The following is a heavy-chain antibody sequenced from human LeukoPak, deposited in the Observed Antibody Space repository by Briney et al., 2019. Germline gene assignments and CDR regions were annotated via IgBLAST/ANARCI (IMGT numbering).Heavy chain of an antibody. CDR3: AKDEVVGATSDC. CDR1: GFTFSTYA. Sequence: GGSLRLSCAASGFTFSTYAMSWVRQAPGQGLEWVSTISGSGGNTYYADSGKGRFTISRDNSKNTLNLQMNSLRAEDTAVYYCAKDEVVGATSDCWGQGTLVTVSS. D-gene: IGHD1-26*01. V-gene: IGHV3-23*01. J-gene: IGHJ4*02. CDR2: ISGSGGNT.